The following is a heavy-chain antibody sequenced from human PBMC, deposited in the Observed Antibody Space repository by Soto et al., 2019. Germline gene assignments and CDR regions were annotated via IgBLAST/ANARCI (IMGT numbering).Heavy chain of an antibody. CDR1: GFAISSYA. D-gene: IGHD4-17*01. V-gene: IGHV3-23*01. J-gene: IGHJ4*02. Sequence: EVQLLESGGGLVQPGGSLRLSCAVSGFAISSYAMIWVRQAPGKGLEWVSTISDSGGITFYADSVKGRFSISRDNSKTTLYLQMNSLRAEDTAVYYWAKDFAVSTWYWGQGTLVSVSS. CDR3: AKDFAVSTWY. CDR2: ISDSGGIT.